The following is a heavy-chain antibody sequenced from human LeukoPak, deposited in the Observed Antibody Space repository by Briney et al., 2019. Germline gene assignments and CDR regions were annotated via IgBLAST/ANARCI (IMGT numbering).Heavy chain of an antibody. J-gene: IGHJ5*02. Sequence: ASVNVSCKASGYTFTGYYMHWVRQAPGQGLEWMGWINPNSGGTSYAQKFQGRVTMTRDTSISTVYMELSRLRSDDTAVYYCARLKSTTSSGWFDPWGQGTLVTVSS. CDR2: INPNSGGT. D-gene: IGHD6-6*01. CDR1: GYTFTGYY. CDR3: ARLKSTTSSGWFDP. V-gene: IGHV1-2*02.